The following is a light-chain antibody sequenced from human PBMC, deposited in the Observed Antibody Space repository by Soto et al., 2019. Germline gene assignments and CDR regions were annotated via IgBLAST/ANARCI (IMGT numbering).Light chain of an antibody. CDR2: KDS. CDR1: VLAKKY. CDR3: YYADDNSLTYV. J-gene: IGLJ1*01. Sequence: SYELTQPSSVSVSPGQTARITCSGDVLAKKYARWFQQKPGQAPVLVIYKDSGRPSGIPERFSGSSSGTTVTLTISGAQVEDEADYYFYYADDNSLTYVFGNGRKVTVL. V-gene: IGLV3-27*01.